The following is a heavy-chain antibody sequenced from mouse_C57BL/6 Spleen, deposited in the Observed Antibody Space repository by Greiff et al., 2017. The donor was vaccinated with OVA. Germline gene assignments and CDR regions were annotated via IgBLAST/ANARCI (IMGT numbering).Heavy chain of an antibody. CDR3: AREGDYDERFAY. J-gene: IGHJ3*01. CDR2: INPSTGGT. Sequence: VQLQHSGPELVKPGASVKISCKASGYSFTGYYMNWVKQSPEKSLEWIGEINPSTGGTTYNQKFKGKATLTVDQSSSTAYMQLNSLTSEDSAVYYCAREGDYDERFAYWGQGTLVTVSA. D-gene: IGHD2-4*01. V-gene: IGHV1-42*01. CDR1: GYSFTGYY.